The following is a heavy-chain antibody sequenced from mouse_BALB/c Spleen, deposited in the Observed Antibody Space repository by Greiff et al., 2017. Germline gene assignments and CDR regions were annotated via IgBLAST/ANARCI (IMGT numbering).Heavy chain of an antibody. CDR2: ISYSGST. CDR3: ARSGDGVFAY. CDR1: GYSITSGY. Sequence: VQVVESGPSLVKPSQTLSITCSVTGYSITSGYWNWIRKFPGNKLEYMGYISYSGSTYYNPSHKSRISISRDTSRNQYYLQLNSVTTEDTATYYCARSGDGVFAYWGQGTLVTVSA. J-gene: IGHJ3*01. V-gene: IGHV3-8*02.